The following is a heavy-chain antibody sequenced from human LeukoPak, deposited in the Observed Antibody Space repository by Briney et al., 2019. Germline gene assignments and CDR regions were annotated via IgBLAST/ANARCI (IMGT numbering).Heavy chain of an antibody. D-gene: IGHD1-26*01. Sequence: PGGSLRLSCAASGFTFSDYYMTWIRQAPGKGLEWVSYISSSSSYTNYADFVKGRFTISRDNAKNSLYLQMNSLRAEDTAVYYCASTLGSGSSYAFDIWGQGTMVTVSS. CDR2: ISSSSSYT. J-gene: IGHJ3*02. V-gene: IGHV3-11*03. CDR3: ASTLGSGSSYAFDI. CDR1: GFTFSDYY.